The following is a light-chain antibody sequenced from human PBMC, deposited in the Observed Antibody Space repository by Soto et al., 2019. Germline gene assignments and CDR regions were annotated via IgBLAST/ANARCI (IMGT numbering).Light chain of an antibody. CDR1: HSVSSSY. J-gene: IGKJ2*01. CDR3: QQYGSSPPYT. CDR2: GAS. Sequence: EIVLTQSPGTLSLSPGERATLSCRASHSVSSSYLAWYQQKPGQAPRLLIYGASSRATHIPDRFSGSGSGTDFTVTISGLEPEDFAVYYCQQYGSSPPYTFGQGTKLEIK. V-gene: IGKV3-20*01.